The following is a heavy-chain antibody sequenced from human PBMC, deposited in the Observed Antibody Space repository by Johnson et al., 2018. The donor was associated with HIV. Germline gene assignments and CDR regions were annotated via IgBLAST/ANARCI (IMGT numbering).Heavy chain of an antibody. Sequence: VQLVESGGGLVQTGGSLRLSCAVSGFTFSNYWMNWVRQGPGKGLEWVANIKQDGTEKHYVDSVKGRFTISRDNAKNSLYLQMNSLRAEDTALYYCARLRGSYAFDIWGQGTMVTVSS. V-gene: IGHV3-7*05. CDR1: GFTFSNYW. J-gene: IGHJ3*02. D-gene: IGHD5-12*01. CDR3: ARLRGSYAFDI. CDR2: IKQDGTEK.